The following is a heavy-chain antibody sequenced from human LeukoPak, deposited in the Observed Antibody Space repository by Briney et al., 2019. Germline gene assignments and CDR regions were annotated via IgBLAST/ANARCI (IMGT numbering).Heavy chain of an antibody. J-gene: IGHJ4*02. D-gene: IGHD3/OR15-3a*01. CDR3: AHRRDSNHQLVY. Sequence: ESGPTLVKPTQTLTLTCTFSGFSLSTSGVGVGWIRQPPGKALEWLALIYWDDDKRYSPSLKSRLTITKDTSKNQVVLTMTNVDPVDTATYYCAHRRDSNHQLVYWGQGTLVTVSS. CDR1: GFSLSTSGVG. V-gene: IGHV2-5*02. CDR2: IYWDDDK.